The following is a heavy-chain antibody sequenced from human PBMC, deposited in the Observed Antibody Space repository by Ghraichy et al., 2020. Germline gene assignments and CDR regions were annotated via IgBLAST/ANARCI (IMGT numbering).Heavy chain of an antibody. D-gene: IGHD1-20*01. V-gene: IGHV3-73*01. CDR2: IRSKANSYAT. Sequence: GGSLRLSCAASGFTFSGSAMHWVRQASGKGLEWVGRIRSKANSYATAYAASVKGRFTISRDDSKNTAYLQMNSLKTEDTAVYYCTRHAPRNWNDEGGDYWGQGTLVTVSS. J-gene: IGHJ4*02. CDR1: GFTFSGSA. CDR3: TRHAPRNWNDEGGDY.